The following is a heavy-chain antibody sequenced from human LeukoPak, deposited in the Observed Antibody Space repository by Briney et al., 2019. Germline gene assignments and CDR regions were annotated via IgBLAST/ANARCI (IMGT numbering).Heavy chain of an antibody. D-gene: IGHD1-26*01. J-gene: IGHJ3*02. CDR1: GFTFSSYW. V-gene: IGHV3-7*01. Sequence: GGSLRLSCAASGFTFSSYWMSWVRQAPGKGLEWVANIKQDGSEKYYVDSVKGRFTISRDNAKNSLYLQMNSLRAEDTAVYYCAIDSGIRWELLYDHDAFDIWGQGTMVTVSS. CDR2: IKQDGSEK. CDR3: AIDSGIRWELLYDHDAFDI.